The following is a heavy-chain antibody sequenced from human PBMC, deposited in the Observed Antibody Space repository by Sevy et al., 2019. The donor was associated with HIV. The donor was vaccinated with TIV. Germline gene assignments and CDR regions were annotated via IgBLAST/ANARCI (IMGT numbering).Heavy chain of an antibody. CDR2: ISYDGSDK. Sequence: GGSLRLSCAASGFTSSSFGMHWVRQVPGKGLEWVSFISYDGSDKRYVDSVKGRFTISRDSSKNTLYLQMNSLRGGDTAVYYCAKDGPPYYTSGSYMYYFDYWGQGALVTVSS. J-gene: IGHJ4*02. CDR3: AKDGPPYYTSGSYMYYFDY. V-gene: IGHV3-30*18. CDR1: GFTSSSFG. D-gene: IGHD3-10*01.